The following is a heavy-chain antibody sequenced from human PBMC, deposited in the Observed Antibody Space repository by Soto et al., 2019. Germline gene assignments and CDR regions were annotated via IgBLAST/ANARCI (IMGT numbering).Heavy chain of an antibody. CDR1: GFTFISYA. Sequence: GGSLRLSCAACGFTFISYAISWVRQAPGKGLEWVSAISGSGSSTYYADSVKGRFTISRDNSKNTLYLQMNSLRDEDTAVYYCANDHQIAELDYCGQGTLVTVSS. J-gene: IGHJ4*02. V-gene: IGHV3-23*01. CDR3: ANDHQIAELDY. CDR2: ISGSGSST.